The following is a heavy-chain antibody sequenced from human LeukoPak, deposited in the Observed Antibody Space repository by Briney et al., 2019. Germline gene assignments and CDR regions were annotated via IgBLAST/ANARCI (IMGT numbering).Heavy chain of an antibody. CDR2: ISGSGGST. CDR1: GFTFSSYA. CDR3: ARARVRGVPYFDY. J-gene: IGHJ4*02. D-gene: IGHD3-10*01. Sequence: GGSLRLSCEASGFTFSSYAMSWVRQAPGKGLEWVSAISGSGGSTYYADSVKGRFTISRDNSKNTLYLQMNSLRAEDTAVYYCARARVRGVPYFDYWGQGTLVTVSS. V-gene: IGHV3-23*01.